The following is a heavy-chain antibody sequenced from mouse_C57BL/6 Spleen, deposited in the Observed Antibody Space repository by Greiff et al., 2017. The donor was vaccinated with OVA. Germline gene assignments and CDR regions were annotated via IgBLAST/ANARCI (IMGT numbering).Heavy chain of an antibody. CDR2: INPSSGYT. CDR3: ARYYDGYYFDY. D-gene: IGHD2-3*01. Sequence: QVQLQQSGADLAKPGASVKLSCKASGYTFTSYWMHWVKQRSGQGLEWIGYINPSSGYTKYNQKFKDKATLTADKSSSTAYMQLSSLTYEDAAVDYCARYYDGYYFDYWGQGTTLTVSS. V-gene: IGHV1-7*01. J-gene: IGHJ2*01. CDR1: GYTFTSYW.